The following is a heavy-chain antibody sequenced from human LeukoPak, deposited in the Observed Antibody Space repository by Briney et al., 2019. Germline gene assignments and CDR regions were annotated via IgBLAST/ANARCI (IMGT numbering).Heavy chain of an antibody. Sequence: GGSLRLSCAASGFTVSSNEMSWVRQAPGKGLEWVSSISGGSTSYAQKFQGRVTMTRDMSTSTVYMELSSLRSEDTAVYYCARTYYYDSSGYLTRAFDIWGQGTMVTVSS. CDR1: GFTVSSNE. J-gene: IGHJ3*02. CDR2: ISGGST. V-gene: IGHV3-38*03. D-gene: IGHD3-22*01. CDR3: ARTYYYDSSGYLTRAFDI.